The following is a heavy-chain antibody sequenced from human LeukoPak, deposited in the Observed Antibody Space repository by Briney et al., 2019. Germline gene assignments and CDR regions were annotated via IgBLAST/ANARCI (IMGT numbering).Heavy chain of an antibody. CDR3: ARDKDPDNFDY. CDR2: IGTVGDT. Sequence: GGSLRLSCAASGFTFSNYDMHWVRQATGKGLEWVSSIGTVGDTYYSDSVKGRFTISRDNAKNSLYLQMNSLRAEDTAVYYCARDKDPDNFDYWGQGTLVTVSS. CDR1: GFTFSNYD. J-gene: IGHJ4*02. V-gene: IGHV3-13*01.